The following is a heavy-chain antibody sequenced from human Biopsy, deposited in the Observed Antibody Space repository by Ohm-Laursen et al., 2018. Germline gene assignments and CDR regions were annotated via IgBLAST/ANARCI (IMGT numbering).Heavy chain of an antibody. J-gene: IGHJ3*01. D-gene: IGHD3-16*01. Sequence: SETVSCKGSGYAVNDYFLHWLRQAPGQGPEWMGWIRPNRGGTNYAQKFQGRVTMTTDTSTSTVYLELRRLIYDDTAVYYCARDIMNRIAGLVARSDVFDVWGQGTLVTVSS. V-gene: IGHV1-2*02. CDR3: ARDIMNRIAGLVARSDVFDV. CDR2: IRPNRGGT. CDR1: GYAVNDYF.